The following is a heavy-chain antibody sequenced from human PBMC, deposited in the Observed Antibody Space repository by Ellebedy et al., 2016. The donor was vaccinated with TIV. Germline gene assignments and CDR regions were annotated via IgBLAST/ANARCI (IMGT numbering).Heavy chain of an antibody. V-gene: IGHV1-69*13. J-gene: IGHJ4*02. CDR1: GCTFSSYA. Sequence: SVKVSCXASGCTFSSYAISWVRQAPGQGLEWMGGIIPIFGTANYAQKFQGRVTITADESTSTAYMELSSLRSEDTAVYYCAGGRGYLWFGLFDYWGQGTLVTVSS. CDR2: IIPIFGTA. CDR3: AGGRGYLWFGLFDY. D-gene: IGHD3-10*01.